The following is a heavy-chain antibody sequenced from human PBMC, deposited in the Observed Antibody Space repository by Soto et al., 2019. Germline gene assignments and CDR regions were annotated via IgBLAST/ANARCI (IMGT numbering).Heavy chain of an antibody. D-gene: IGHD3-22*01. CDR2: IYYSGNS. CDR1: GGSISSYY. J-gene: IGHJ4*02. Sequence: SETLSLTCTVSGGSISSYYWSWIRQPPGKGLEWIGYIYYSGNSNYNPSLKSRVTISVDTSKNQFSLKLSSVTAADTAVYYCARGSCYYYDSGGYSLFDSGGKGPLVTVS. CDR3: ARGSCYYYDSGGYSLFDS. V-gene: IGHV4-59*01.